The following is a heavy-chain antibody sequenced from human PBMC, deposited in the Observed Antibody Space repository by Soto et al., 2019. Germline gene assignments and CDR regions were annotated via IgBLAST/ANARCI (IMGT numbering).Heavy chain of an antibody. CDR2: ISSSSSYI. V-gene: IGHV3-21*01. CDR3: ARDFGSGYFDY. J-gene: IGHJ4*02. Sequence: GGSLRLSCAASGFTFSSYSMNWVRQAPGKGLEWVSSISSSSSYIYYADSVKGRFTISRDNAKNSLYLQMNSLRAEDTAVDYCARDFGSGYFDYWGQGTLVTFSS. CDR1: GFTFSSYS. D-gene: IGHD2-15*01.